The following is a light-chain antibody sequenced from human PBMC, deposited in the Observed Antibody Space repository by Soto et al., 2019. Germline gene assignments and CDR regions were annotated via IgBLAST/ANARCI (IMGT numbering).Light chain of an antibody. CDR1: QSISSW. Sequence: DIQMTQSPSTLSASVGDRVTITCRASQSISSWLAWYQQKPGKAPKLLIYDASSLESGVPSRFSGSGSGTEFTFTITSLQPEDIATYYCHQYDTVPYDFGPGTKVDL. CDR2: DAS. CDR3: HQYDTVPYD. J-gene: IGKJ3*01. V-gene: IGKV1-5*01.